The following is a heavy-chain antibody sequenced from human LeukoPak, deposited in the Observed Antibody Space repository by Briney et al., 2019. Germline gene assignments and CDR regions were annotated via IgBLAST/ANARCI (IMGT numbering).Heavy chain of an antibody. J-gene: IGHJ4*02. CDR3: ARGSEAEYYYDSSGPFDY. CDR1: GDSIISGNYY. CDR2: IYYSGST. Sequence: SETLSLTCSVSGDSIISGNYYWSWIRQPPGKGLEWIGYIYYSGSTNYNPSLKSRVTISVDTSKNQFSLKLSSVTAADTAVYYCARGSEAEYYYDSSGPFDYWGQGTLVTVSS. V-gene: IGHV4-61*01. D-gene: IGHD3-22*01.